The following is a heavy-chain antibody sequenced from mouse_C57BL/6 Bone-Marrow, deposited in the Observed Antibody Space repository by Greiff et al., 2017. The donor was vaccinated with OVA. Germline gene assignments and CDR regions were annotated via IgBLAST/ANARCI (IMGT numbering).Heavy chain of an antibody. Sequence: EVNVVESGGGLVKPGGSLKLSCAASGFTFSDYGMHWVRQAPEKGLEWVAYISSGSSTIYYADTVKGRFTISRDNAKNTLFLQMTSLRSEDTAMYYCARPDYYGSSLYWYFDVWGTGTTVTVSS. CDR1: GFTFSDYG. J-gene: IGHJ1*03. CDR3: ARPDYYGSSLYWYFDV. V-gene: IGHV5-17*01. CDR2: ISSGSSTI. D-gene: IGHD1-1*01.